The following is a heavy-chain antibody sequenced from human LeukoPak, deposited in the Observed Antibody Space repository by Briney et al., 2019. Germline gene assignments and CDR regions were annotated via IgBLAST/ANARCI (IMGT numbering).Heavy chain of an antibody. J-gene: IGHJ5*02. D-gene: IGHD6-6*01. V-gene: IGHV4-4*07. CDR3: MRDRALAARRWFDP. Sequence: KSSETLSLTCTVSGGSISSYYWSWIRQPAGKGLEWIGRIYTSGSTNYNPSLKSRVTMSVDTSKNQFSLKLSSVTAADTAVYYCMRDRALAARRWFDPWGQGTLVTVSS. CDR1: GGSISSYY. CDR2: IYTSGST.